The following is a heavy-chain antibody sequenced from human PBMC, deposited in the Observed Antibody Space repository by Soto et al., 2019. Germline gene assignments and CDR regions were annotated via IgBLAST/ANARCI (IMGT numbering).Heavy chain of an antibody. V-gene: IGHV4-31*03. CDR2: IYYSGST. D-gene: IGHD1-7*01. CDR1: GGSISSGGYY. Sequence: SETLSLTCTVSGGSISSGGYYWSWIRQHPGKGLEWIGYIYYSGSTYYNPSLKSRVTISVDTSKNQFSLKLSSVTAADTAVYYCAGAGRQLELKTFDYWGQGTLVTVSS. CDR3: AGAGRQLELKTFDY. J-gene: IGHJ4*02.